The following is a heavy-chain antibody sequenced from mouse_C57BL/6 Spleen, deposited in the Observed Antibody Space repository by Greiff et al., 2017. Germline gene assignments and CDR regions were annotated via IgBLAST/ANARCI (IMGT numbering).Heavy chain of an antibody. D-gene: IGHD1-1*01. CDR1: GFTFNTYA. CDR2: IRSKSSNYAT. Sequence: EVQLQESGGGLVQPKGSLKLSCAASGFTFNTYAMHWVRQAPGKGLEWVARIRSKSSNYATSYAASVKDSITISSYDSQSMHYLQMNNLKTEDTAMYYCVGDLYGAMDYWGQGTSVTVSS. CDR3: VGDLYGAMDY. V-gene: IGHV10-3*01. J-gene: IGHJ4*01.